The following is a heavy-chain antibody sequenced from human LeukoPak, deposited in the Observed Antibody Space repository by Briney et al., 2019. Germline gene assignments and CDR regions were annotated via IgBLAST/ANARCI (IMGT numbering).Heavy chain of an antibody. D-gene: IGHD1-1*01. CDR2: INPSGGTT. CDR1: GYSFTTFY. CDR3: ASLATTGSDSFDI. J-gene: IGHJ3*02. Sequence: AASVKVSCKASGYSFTTFYMHWVRQAPGQGLEWIGIINPSGGTTSQAQKFQGRVTMTRDTSTSTVYMELSSLRSEDTAVYYCASLATTGSDSFDIWGQGTMVTVSS. V-gene: IGHV1-46*01.